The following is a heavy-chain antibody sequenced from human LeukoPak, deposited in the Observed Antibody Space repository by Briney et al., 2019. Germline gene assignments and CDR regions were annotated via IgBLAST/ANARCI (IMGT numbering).Heavy chain of an antibody. D-gene: IGHD2-15*01. J-gene: IGHJ5*02. Sequence: GGSLRLSCAASGFTFSNYAMTWVRQAPGKGLEWVSGISGSGGSTNYADSVKGRFTISRDNSKNTLFLQMNSLRAEDTAVYYCAKDTCSGGSCYSNWFDPWGQGTLVTVSS. CDR1: GFTFSNYA. V-gene: IGHV3-23*01. CDR3: AKDTCSGGSCYSNWFDP. CDR2: ISGSGGST.